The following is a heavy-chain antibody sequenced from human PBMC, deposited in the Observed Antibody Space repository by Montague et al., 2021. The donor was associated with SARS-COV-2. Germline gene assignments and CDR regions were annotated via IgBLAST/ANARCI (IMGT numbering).Heavy chain of an antibody. CDR2: IYYSGST. V-gene: IGHV4-59*12. CDR1: GGSISTYY. J-gene: IGHJ2*01. Sequence: SETLSLTCTVSGGSISTYYWSWIRQPPGKGLEWIGYIYYSGSTNXXPSLKSRVTISVDTSKNQFSLKLSPVTAADTAVYYCARDGYNAHQNYWYFDLWGRGTLVTVSS. CDR3: ARDGYNAHQNYWYFDL. D-gene: IGHD5-24*01.